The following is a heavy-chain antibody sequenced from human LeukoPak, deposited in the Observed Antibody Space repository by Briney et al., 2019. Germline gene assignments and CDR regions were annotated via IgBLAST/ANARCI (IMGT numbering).Heavy chain of an antibody. J-gene: IGHJ4*02. CDR3: ATFGGSSPSDYFDY. Sequence: PGGSLRLSCAASGFSVSSNYMSWVRQAPGKGLEWVSVIYSGGTTYYADSVKGRFTISRDTSKNTLYLQMNSLRAEDTAVYYCATFGGSSPSDYFDYWGQGTLVTVSS. CDR2: IYSGGTT. CDR1: GFSVSSNY. D-gene: IGHD6-6*01. V-gene: IGHV3-53*01.